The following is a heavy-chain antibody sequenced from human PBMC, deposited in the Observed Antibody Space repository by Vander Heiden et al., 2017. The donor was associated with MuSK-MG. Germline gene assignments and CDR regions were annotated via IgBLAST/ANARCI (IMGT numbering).Heavy chain of an antibody. D-gene: IGHD4-17*01. CDR3: AKGNTLMTTVTNNAFDI. V-gene: IGHV3-23*01. CDR1: GFTVSSYA. J-gene: IGHJ3*02. CDR2: FGRSGDT. Sequence: EVQLLESGGGLVQPGGSLRLSCAASGFTVSSYAMSWVRQAPGKGLEWVSTFGRSGDTYYADSVKGRFTISRDNSKNTLYVQMNRLTVEDTAVYYCAKGNTLMTTVTNNAFDIWGQGTMVTVSS.